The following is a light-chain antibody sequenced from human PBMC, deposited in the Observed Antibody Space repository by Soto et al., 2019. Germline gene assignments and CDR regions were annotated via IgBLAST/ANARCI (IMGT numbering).Light chain of an antibody. Sequence: EIVMTQSPATLSVSPGERATLSCRASQSVSSNLAWYQHKPGQAPRLLIYGASTRATGIPARFSGSGSGTEFTLTISSLQSEDSAVYYCQQYNNWLTFGGGTNVEIK. CDR1: QSVSSN. V-gene: IGKV3D-15*01. CDR3: QQYNNWLT. CDR2: GAS. J-gene: IGKJ4*01.